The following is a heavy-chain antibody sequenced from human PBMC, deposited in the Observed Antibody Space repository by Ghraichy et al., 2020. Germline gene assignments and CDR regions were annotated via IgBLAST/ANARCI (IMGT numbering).Heavy chain of an antibody. CDR3: ARVPPYSSGWYYFDY. Sequence: GGSLRLSCAASGFTFSSYGMHWVRQAPGKGLEWVAVIWYDGSNKYYADSVKGRFTISRDNSKNTLYLQMNSLRAEDTAVYYCARVPPYSSGWYYFDYWGQGTLVTVSS. D-gene: IGHD6-19*01. CDR1: GFTFSSYG. J-gene: IGHJ4*02. V-gene: IGHV3-33*01. CDR2: IWYDGSNK.